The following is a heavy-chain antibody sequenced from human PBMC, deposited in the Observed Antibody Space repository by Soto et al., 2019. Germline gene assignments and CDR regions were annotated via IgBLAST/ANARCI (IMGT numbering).Heavy chain of an antibody. CDR3: AKDQLAVAGLNWFDP. Sequence: GESLKISCAASGFTFSNYAMHWVRQAPGKGLEWVAVIWYDGSNKYYADSVKGRFTISRDNSKNTLYLQMNSLRAEDTAVYYCAKDQLAVAGLNWFDPWGQGTLVTVSS. J-gene: IGHJ5*02. D-gene: IGHD6-19*01. CDR2: IWYDGSNK. CDR1: GFTFSNYA. V-gene: IGHV3-33*06.